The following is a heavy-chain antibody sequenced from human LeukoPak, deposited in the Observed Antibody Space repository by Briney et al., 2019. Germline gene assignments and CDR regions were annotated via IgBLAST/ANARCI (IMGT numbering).Heavy chain of an antibody. CDR3: ARDPNRLADYGGDYFDH. Sequence: HPGGSLTLSCVASGVTFSSLSMHWARLSQGNGLECVAVISHGGSHKSYADSGRGRLTISRENSKNNLSLQMNTLRPEDTALFYCARDPNRLADYGGDYFDHWGQGTLVTVSS. V-gene: IGHV3-30*04. CDR1: GVTFSSLS. J-gene: IGHJ4*02. D-gene: IGHD4-23*01. CDR2: ISHGGSHK.